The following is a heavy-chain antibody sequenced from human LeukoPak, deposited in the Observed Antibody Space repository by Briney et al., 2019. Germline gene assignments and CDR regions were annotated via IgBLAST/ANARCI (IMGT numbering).Heavy chain of an antibody. Sequence: GGSLRLSCAASGFTFTNYAMSWVRQAPGKGLEWVSVLTGDGGTYYADSVKGRFTNSRDDSKNTLFLQMNSLRAGDTAVYFCAKVKWKLIGYFDYWGQGTLVTVSS. CDR2: LTGDGGT. CDR1: GFTFTNYA. CDR3: AKVKWKLIGYFDY. V-gene: IGHV3-23*01. J-gene: IGHJ4*02. D-gene: IGHD1-20*01.